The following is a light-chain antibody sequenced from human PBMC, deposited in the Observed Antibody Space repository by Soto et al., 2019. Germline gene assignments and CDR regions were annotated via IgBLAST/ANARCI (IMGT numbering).Light chain of an antibody. CDR3: AAWDATLNGWV. CDR1: SSNIGSNT. Sequence: QSVLTQPPSASGTPGQRVTISCSGSSSNIGSNTVHWYQQVPGTAPKLLIYSNNQRPSGVPDRFSGSKSGTSASLAISGLQSEDEADYYCAAWDATLNGWVFGGGTKLPVL. CDR2: SNN. J-gene: IGLJ3*02. V-gene: IGLV1-44*01.